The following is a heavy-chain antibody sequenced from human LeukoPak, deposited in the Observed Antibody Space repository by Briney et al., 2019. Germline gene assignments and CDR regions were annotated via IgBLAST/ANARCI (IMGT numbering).Heavy chain of an antibody. CDR2: ISSSSDYI. D-gene: IGHD6-19*01. V-gene: IGHV3-21*01. CDR1: GFSFISYS. J-gene: IGHJ5*02. Sequence: GGSLRLSCAASGFSFISYSMNWVRQAPGKGLEWVSSISSSSDYIYHADSVKGRFTISRDNAKNSLYLQMNSLRAEDTAVYYCARDPSSGWYLKGWFDPWGQGTLVTVSS. CDR3: ARDPSSGWYLKGWFDP.